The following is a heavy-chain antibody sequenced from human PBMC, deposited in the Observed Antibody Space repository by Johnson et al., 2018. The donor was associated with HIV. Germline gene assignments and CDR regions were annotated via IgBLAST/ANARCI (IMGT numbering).Heavy chain of an antibody. CDR2: ISWNSGSI. D-gene: IGHD3-10*01. V-gene: IGHV3-9*01. CDR3: AREVEITMVQGVIIGDAFDI. CDR1: GFTFDDYA. J-gene: IGHJ3*02. Sequence: VQLVESGGGLVQPGRSLRLSCAASGFTFDDYAMHWVRQAPGKGLEWVSGISWNSGSIGYADSVKGRFTISRDNAKNSLYLQMNSLRAEDTALYYCAREVEITMVQGVIIGDAFDIWGRGTMVTVSS.